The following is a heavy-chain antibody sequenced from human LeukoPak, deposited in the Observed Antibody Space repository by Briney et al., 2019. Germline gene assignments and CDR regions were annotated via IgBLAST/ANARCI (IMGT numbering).Heavy chain of an antibody. V-gene: IGHV3-30*18. J-gene: IGHJ4*02. Sequence: PGGSLRLSCEPSIFVFSEYYMRWVRLAPGKGLEWLAVITNDGSRQFYADSVKGRFTVSRDNSKSLLFLQMESLRHDDTGIYYCAKGRRTGFVDYWGQGALVTVSS. CDR3: AKGRRTGFVDY. CDR1: IFVFSEYY. D-gene: IGHD1-1*01. CDR2: ITNDGSRQ.